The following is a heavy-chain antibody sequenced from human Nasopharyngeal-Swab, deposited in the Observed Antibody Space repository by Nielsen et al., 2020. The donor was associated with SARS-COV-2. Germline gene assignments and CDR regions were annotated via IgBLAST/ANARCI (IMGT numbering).Heavy chain of an antibody. CDR1: GGSISSYY. V-gene: IGHV4-59*01. Sequence: SETLSLICTVSGGSISSYYWSWIRQPPGKGLEWIGYIYYSGSTNYNPSLKSRVTISVDTSKNQFSLKLSSVTAADTAVYYCARGGNYDFWSGYYPNSYYYYYGMDVWGQGTTVTVSS. CDR3: ARGGNYDFWSGYYPNSYYYYYGMDV. D-gene: IGHD3-3*01. CDR2: IYYSGST. J-gene: IGHJ6*02.